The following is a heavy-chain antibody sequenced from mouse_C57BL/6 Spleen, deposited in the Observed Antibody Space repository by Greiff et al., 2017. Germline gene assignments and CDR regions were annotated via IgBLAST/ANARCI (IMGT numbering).Heavy chain of an antibody. Sequence: VQLQQSGPELVKPGASVKISCKASGYAFSSSWMNWVKQRPGKGLEWIGRIYPGDGDTNYNGKFKGKATLTADKASSTAYMQLSSLTSEDSAVSVCAKDLLGNYFDYWGQGTTLTVSS. D-gene: IGHD4-1*01. CDR1: GYAFSSSW. CDR3: AKDLLGNYFDY. J-gene: IGHJ2*01. V-gene: IGHV1-82*01. CDR2: IYPGDGDT.